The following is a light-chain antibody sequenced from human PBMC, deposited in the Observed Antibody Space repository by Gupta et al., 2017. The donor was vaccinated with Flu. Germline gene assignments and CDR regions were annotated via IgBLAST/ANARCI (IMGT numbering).Light chain of an antibody. CDR3: SSYTRTTTLV. J-gene: IGLJ2*01. V-gene: IGLV2-14*03. CDR1: SSDICSYKY. CDR2: DGT. Sequence: QSALTQPASVSGSPGQSITISCTGISSDICSYKYISWYQQDPGKAPQLLIYDGTNRPSGVSTRFSGSKSGDTASLTISGLQAEDEADYYCSSYTRTTTLVFGGGTRLTVL.